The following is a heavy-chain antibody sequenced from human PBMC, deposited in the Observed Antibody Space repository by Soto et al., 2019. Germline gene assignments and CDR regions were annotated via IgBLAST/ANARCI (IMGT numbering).Heavy chain of an antibody. D-gene: IGHD2-21*02. J-gene: IGHJ6*02. Sequence: PSETLFLTCTVSGGSISSGGYYWRWIRQHPGKGLEWIGYIYYSGSTYYNPSLKSRVTISVDTSKNQFSLKLSSVTAADTAVYYCARLHLGLPNRAGYYYFGMDVWGQGTTVTVAS. CDR2: IYYSGST. CDR1: GGSISSGGYY. V-gene: IGHV4-31*03. CDR3: ARLHLGLPNRAGYYYFGMDV.